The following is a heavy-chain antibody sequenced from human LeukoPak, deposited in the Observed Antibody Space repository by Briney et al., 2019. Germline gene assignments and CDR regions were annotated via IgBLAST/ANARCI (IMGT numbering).Heavy chain of an antibody. CDR3: ARHCPPRNNWFDP. V-gene: IGHV4-34*01. Sequence: SETLSLTCTVSGGSISTYYWSWIRQPPGKGLEWIGEINHSGSTNYNPSLKSRVTISVDTSKNQFSLKLSSVTAADTAVYYCARHCPPRNNWFDPWGQGTLVTVSS. J-gene: IGHJ5*02. CDR1: GGSISTYY. D-gene: IGHD1-14*01. CDR2: INHSGST.